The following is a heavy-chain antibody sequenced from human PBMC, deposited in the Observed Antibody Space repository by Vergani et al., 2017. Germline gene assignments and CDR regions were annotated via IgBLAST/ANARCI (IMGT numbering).Heavy chain of an antibody. Sequence: QLQLQESGPGLVKPSETLSLTCTVSGGSLSSSSYYWGWIRQPPGKGLEWIGGIYYSGSTYYNPSLKSRVTISVDTSKNQFSLKLSSVTAADTAVYYCARLRGSYYGNYWGQGTLVTVSS. CDR3: ARLRGSYYGNY. V-gene: IGHV4-39*01. D-gene: IGHD1-26*01. CDR1: GGSLSSSSYY. J-gene: IGHJ4*02. CDR2: IYYSGST.